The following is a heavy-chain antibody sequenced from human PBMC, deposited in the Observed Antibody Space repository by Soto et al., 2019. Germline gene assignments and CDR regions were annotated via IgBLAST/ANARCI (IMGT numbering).Heavy chain of an antibody. CDR1: GFTFSSYG. D-gene: IGHD6-19*01. Sequence: GGSLRLSCAASGFTFSSYGMHWVRQAPGKGLEWVAVISYDGSNKYYADSVKGRFTISRDNSKNTLYLQMNSLRAEDTAVYYCAKGDSSGWYSVDYWGQGTLVTVSS. J-gene: IGHJ4*02. CDR2: ISYDGSNK. CDR3: AKGDSSGWYSVDY. V-gene: IGHV3-30*18.